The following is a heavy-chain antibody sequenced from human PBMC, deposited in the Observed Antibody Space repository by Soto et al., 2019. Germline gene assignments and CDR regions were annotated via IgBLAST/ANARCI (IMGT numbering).Heavy chain of an antibody. Sequence: QVQLVQSGAEVKKPGASVKVSCKASGYTFTTYNINWVRQATGQGLEWMGWMNPNSGNTGYAQKFQDRITLTRDTSITTAYMELSSLRSDDTAVYFCVRYGVAATYWGQGTHVTVSS. CDR2: MNPNSGNT. V-gene: IGHV1-8*01. CDR1: GYTFTTYN. J-gene: IGHJ4*02. D-gene: IGHD2-8*01. CDR3: VRYGVAATY.